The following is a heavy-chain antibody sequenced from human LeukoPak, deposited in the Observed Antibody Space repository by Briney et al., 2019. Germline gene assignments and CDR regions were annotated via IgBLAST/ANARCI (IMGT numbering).Heavy chain of an antibody. CDR1: GVSFSGYY. CDR2: INHSGST. Sequence: SETLSLTCAVYGVSFSGYYCSWIRQPPGKGLEWVGEINHSGSTNYNPSLKSRVTISVETSKNQFSLKLRSVTAADTAVYYCARGRGYYDSSGYYYRPLFDYWGQGTLVTVSS. CDR3: ARGRGYYDSSGYYYRPLFDY. J-gene: IGHJ4*02. V-gene: IGHV4-34*01. D-gene: IGHD3-22*01.